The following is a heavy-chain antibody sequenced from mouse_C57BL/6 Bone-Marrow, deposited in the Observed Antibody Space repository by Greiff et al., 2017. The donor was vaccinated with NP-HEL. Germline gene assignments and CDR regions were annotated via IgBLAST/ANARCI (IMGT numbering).Heavy chain of an antibody. D-gene: IGHD2-3*01. J-gene: IGHJ4*01. V-gene: IGHV3-6*01. CDR2: ISYDGSN. Sequence: VQLKESGPGLVKPSQSLSLTCSVTGYSITSGYYWNWIRQFPGNKLEWMGYISYDGSNNYNPSLKNRISITRDTSKNQFFLKLNSVTTEDTATYYCAREGVYDGYYVTCPYYAMDYWGQGTSVTVSS. CDR1: GYSITSGYY. CDR3: AREGVYDGYYVTCPYYAMDY.